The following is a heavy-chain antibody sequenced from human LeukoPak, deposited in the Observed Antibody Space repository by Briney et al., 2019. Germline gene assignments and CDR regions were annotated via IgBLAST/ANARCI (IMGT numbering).Heavy chain of an antibody. Sequence: ASVKVSCKASGYTFTSYGMNWVRQAPGQGLEWMGWINTNTGNPTYAQGFTGRFVFSLDTSVSTAYLQISSLKVEDTAVYYCARVVLPQWELLEDYYYYGMDVWGQGTTVTVSS. D-gene: IGHD1-26*01. CDR3: ARVVLPQWELLEDYYYYGMDV. CDR2: INTNTGNP. V-gene: IGHV7-4-1*02. CDR1: GYTFTSYG. J-gene: IGHJ6*02.